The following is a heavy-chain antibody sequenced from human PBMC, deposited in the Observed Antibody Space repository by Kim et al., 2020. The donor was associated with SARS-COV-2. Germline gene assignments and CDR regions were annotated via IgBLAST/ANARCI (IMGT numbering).Heavy chain of an antibody. J-gene: IGHJ6*02. Sequence: KGRFTHSRDNSQNTRYLQMNSLRAEDTAVYYCARDVGATKGSYYYYYGMDVWGQGTTVTVSS. CDR3: ARDVGATKGSYYYYYGMDV. V-gene: IGHV3-30*07. D-gene: IGHD1-26*01.